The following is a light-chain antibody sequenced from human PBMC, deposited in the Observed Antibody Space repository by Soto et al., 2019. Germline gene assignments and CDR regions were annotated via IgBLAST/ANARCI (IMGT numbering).Light chain of an antibody. CDR3: SSYTVSRTRV. Sequence: QSALTQPASMSGSPGQSITISCTGTSRDVGGYNYVSWFQQHPGKSPKLMIYEVSNRPSGVSNRFSGSKSGKTACLTISGLQAEDEADYYCSSYTVSRTRVFGGGTKLTVL. V-gene: IGLV2-14*01. CDR2: EVS. CDR1: SRDVGGYNY. J-gene: IGLJ3*02.